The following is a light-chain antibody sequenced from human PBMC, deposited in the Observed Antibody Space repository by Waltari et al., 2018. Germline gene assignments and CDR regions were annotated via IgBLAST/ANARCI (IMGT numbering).Light chain of an antibody. Sequence: DIQMTQSPSTLSAFVGDRVTITCRASQGISSWLAWYQQKPGKAPKLLIYKASSLESGVPSRFSGSGSGTEFTLTISSLQPDDFATYYCQQYNSYLFTFGPGTKVDIK. CDR3: QQYNSYLFT. CDR1: QGISSW. CDR2: KAS. V-gene: IGKV1-5*03. J-gene: IGKJ3*01.